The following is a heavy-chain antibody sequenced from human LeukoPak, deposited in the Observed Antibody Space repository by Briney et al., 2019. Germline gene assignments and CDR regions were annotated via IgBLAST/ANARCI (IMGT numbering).Heavy chain of an antibody. CDR3: AKDHGIQLWLPRGFDY. D-gene: IGHD5-18*01. Sequence: GGSLRLSCAASGFTFGSYGMHWVRQAPGKGLEWVAFIRYDGSNKYYADSVKGRFTISRDNSKNTLYLQMNSLRAGDTAVYYCAKDHGIQLWLPRGFDYWGQGTLVTVSS. J-gene: IGHJ4*02. CDR2: IRYDGSNK. CDR1: GFTFGSYG. V-gene: IGHV3-30*02.